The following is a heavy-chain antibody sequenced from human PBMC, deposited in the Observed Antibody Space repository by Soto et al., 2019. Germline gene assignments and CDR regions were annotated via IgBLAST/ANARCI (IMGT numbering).Heavy chain of an antibody. CDR1: GFTLSMSA. V-gene: IGHV3-23*01. Sequence: EVQLMESGGGLVQPGGSLRLSCASSGFTLSMSAVNWVRQAPRKGLEWVSYISDSGDRTYYADSVKGRFTISRDRSKNTVSLQMDSLRAEDTAVYYCAKDRGFIVKAGDAFDVWGQGTKVTVSS. CDR3: AKDRGFIVKAGDAFDV. CDR2: ISDSGDRT. D-gene: IGHD3-16*02. J-gene: IGHJ3*01.